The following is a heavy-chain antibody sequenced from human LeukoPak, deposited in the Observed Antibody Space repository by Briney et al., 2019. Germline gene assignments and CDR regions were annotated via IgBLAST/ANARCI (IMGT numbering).Heavy chain of an antibody. CDR2: ISSSSSTI. CDR1: GFTFSSYS. V-gene: IGHV3-48*01. D-gene: IGHD1-26*01. J-gene: IGHJ3*02. Sequence: PGGSLRLSCAASGFTFSSYSMNWVRQAPGKGLEWVSYISSSSSTIYYADSVKGRFTISRDNAKNSLYLQMNSLRAEDTAVYYCARDLIRWELHLGAFDTWGQGTMVTVSS. CDR3: ARDLIRWELHLGAFDT.